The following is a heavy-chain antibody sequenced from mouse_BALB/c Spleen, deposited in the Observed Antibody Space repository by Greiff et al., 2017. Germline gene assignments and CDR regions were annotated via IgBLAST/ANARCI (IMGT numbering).Heavy chain of an antibody. CDR3: ARSRDYDYLDY. D-gene: IGHD2-4*01. V-gene: IGHV1-54*01. J-gene: IGHJ2*01. Sequence: VKLQESGAELVRPGTSVKVSCKASGYAFTNYLIEWVKQRPGQGLEWIGVINPGSGGTNYNEKFKGKATLTADKSSSTAYMQLSSLTSDDSAVYFCARSRDYDYLDYWGQGTTLTVSS. CDR2: INPGSGGT. CDR1: GYAFTNYL.